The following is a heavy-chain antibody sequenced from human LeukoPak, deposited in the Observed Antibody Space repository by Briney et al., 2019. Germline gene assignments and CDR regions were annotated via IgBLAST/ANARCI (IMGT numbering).Heavy chain of an antibody. V-gene: IGHV3-11*01. D-gene: IGHD6-13*01. CDR1: GFTFSDYY. Sequence: GGSLRLSCAASGFTFSDYYMSWIRQAPGKGLEWVSYISSSGSTIYYADSVKGRFTISRDNAKNSLYLQMNSLRAEDTAVYYCAKEASSWTDYYYGMDVWGQGTTVTVSS. CDR2: ISSSGSTI. J-gene: IGHJ6*02. CDR3: AKEASSWTDYYYGMDV.